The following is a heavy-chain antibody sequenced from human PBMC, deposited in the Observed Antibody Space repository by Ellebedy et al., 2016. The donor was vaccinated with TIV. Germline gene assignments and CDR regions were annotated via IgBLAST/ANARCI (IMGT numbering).Heavy chain of an antibody. CDR2: VYSSGVT. Sequence: MPSETLSLTCTLSGSSNPYLWSWIRQPPGKGLEWIGHVYSSGVTNYNPALRSRLTISLDTSTNQSSLRLSSLTAADSAVYYCAASPVRGSSKAIRHLDLWGRGTLVIVSS. V-gene: IGHV4-59*08. J-gene: IGHJ2*01. CDR1: GSSNPYL. D-gene: IGHD3-10*01. CDR3: AASPVRGSSKAIRHLDL.